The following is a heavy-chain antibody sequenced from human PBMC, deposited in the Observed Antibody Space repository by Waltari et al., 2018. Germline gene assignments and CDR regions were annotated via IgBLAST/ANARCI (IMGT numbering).Heavy chain of an antibody. CDR3: AVTLSAAPFYGLDV. Sequence: QVQLVQSGAEVKKPGSSVMVSCKVSGDTLTHYAIHWVRQAPGQGLEWVGRIIPIFATVNFAQKFQDRVTITAATSTSTAYIEVSSLRSDDTAMYYCAVTLSAAPFYGLDVWGQGTTVTVFS. D-gene: IGHD6-13*01. CDR1: GDTLTHYA. CDR2: IIPIFATV. V-gene: IGHV1-69*08. J-gene: IGHJ6*02.